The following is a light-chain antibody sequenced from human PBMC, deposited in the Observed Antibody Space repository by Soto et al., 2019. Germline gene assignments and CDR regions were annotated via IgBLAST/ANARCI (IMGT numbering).Light chain of an antibody. V-gene: IGLV2-14*01. Sequence: QSVLTQPASVSGSPGESITISCTGTSSDVGGYNYVSWYQQPPGKAPKLMIYEVSNRPSGVSNRFSGSKSGNTASLTISGLQAEDEADYYCFSYPSSRTVVFGGGTKLTV. CDR3: FSYPSSRTVV. CDR2: EVS. J-gene: IGLJ2*01. CDR1: SSDVGGYNY.